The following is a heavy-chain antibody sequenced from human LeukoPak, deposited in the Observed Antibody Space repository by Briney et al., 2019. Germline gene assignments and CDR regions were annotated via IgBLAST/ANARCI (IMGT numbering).Heavy chain of an antibody. J-gene: IGHJ4*02. V-gene: IGHV1-2*02. CDR2: INPNSGGT. CDR3: AKLGLGDY. CDR1: GYTFTGNY. D-gene: IGHD3-10*01. Sequence: ASVKVSCTASGYTFTGNYIYWVRQAPGQGLEWMGWINPNSGGTNYAQKFQGRVTMTRDTPISTAYLEVRRLRFDDTAVYYCAKLGLGDYWGQGTLVTVSS.